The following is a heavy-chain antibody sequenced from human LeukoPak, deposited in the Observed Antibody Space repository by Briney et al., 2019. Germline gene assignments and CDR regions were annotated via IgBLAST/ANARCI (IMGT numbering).Heavy chain of an antibody. CDR2: LNPNTGAT. V-gene: IGHV1-2*02. CDR3: ARDQMTTVTNKFSGWFDP. J-gene: IGHJ5*02. CDR1: GYTFSDHF. Sequence: ASVKVSCKASGYTFSDHFIHWVRQAPGQGLEWMGYLNPNTGATNYAQKLQGRVTMIRDTSIGTAYMELSSLTSDDAAVYYCARDQMTTVTNKFSGWFDPWGQGTLVTVSS. D-gene: IGHD4-17*01.